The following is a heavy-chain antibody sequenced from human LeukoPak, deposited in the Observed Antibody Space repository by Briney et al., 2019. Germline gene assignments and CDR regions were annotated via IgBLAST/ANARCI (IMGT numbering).Heavy chain of an antibody. D-gene: IGHD3-9*01. Sequence: GSLRLSCAASGFTFNTYAMSWVRQAPGKGLEWVSAVSGSGGTTYYADSVKGRFTISRDNSRNTLYLQMNSLRAEDTAVYYCARGTLAGYFLGFWGQGTLVTVSS. V-gene: IGHV3-23*01. CDR1: GFTFNTYA. CDR2: VSGSGGTT. CDR3: ARGTLAGYFLGF. J-gene: IGHJ4*02.